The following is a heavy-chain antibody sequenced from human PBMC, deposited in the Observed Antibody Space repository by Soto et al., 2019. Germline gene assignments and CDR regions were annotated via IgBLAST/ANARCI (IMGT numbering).Heavy chain of an antibody. V-gene: IGHV1-8*01. J-gene: IGHJ6*03. Sequence: QVQLVQSGAEVKKPGASMKVSCKASGYTFTRYDISWVRQATGQGLEWMGWMNPKTGNTGYAEKFQGRVTITRNTSISTAYMELSNLRSEDTAVFYCARLSEDSSSSNFYNYHMDVWGKGTTVTVSS. D-gene: IGHD6-6*01. CDR3: ARLSEDSSSSNFYNYHMDV. CDR1: GYTFTRYD. CDR2: MNPKTGNT.